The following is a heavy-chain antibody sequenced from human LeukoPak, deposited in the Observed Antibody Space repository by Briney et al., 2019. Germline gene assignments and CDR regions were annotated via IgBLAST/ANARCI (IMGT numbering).Heavy chain of an antibody. Sequence: PGTSLRLSCAASGFTFSNYAMHWVRQAPGKGLEWVAVRSYDGSNKYYADSVKGRFTISRDNSKNTLYLQMNSLRAEDTAVYYCAKDRGYCSSTSCSAFDYWGQGTLVTVSS. J-gene: IGHJ4*02. CDR3: AKDRGYCSSTSCSAFDY. CDR2: RSYDGSNK. V-gene: IGHV3-30-3*01. D-gene: IGHD2-2*01. CDR1: GFTFSNYA.